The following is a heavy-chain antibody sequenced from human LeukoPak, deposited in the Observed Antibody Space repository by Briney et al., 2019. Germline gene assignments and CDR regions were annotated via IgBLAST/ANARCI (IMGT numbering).Heavy chain of an antibody. CDR3: ARDHLNTAIDY. CDR1: GFTFSSYG. CDR2: IWYDGSNK. Sequence: GGSLRLSCAASGFTFSSYGMHWVRQAPGKGLEWVAVIWYDGSNKYYADSVKGRFTISRDNSKNTLYLQMNSQRAEDTAVYYCARDHLNTAIDYWGQGTLVTVSS. J-gene: IGHJ4*02. V-gene: IGHV3-33*01. D-gene: IGHD5-18*01.